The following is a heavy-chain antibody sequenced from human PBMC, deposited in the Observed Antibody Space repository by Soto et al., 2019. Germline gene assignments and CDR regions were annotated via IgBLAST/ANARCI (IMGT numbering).Heavy chain of an antibody. CDR1: GFTFSGSA. J-gene: IGHJ4*02. CDR2: IRDKANSYAT. Sequence: EVHLVESGGGLVQPGGSLKLSCAASGFTFSGSAMHWVRQASGKGLEWVGRIRDKANSYATAYTASVKGRFTISRDDSKNTAYLQMNGLKTEDTAVYYCARHIAGAGLPFDYWGQGTLVTVSS. D-gene: IGHD6-13*01. V-gene: IGHV3-73*02. CDR3: ARHIAGAGLPFDY.